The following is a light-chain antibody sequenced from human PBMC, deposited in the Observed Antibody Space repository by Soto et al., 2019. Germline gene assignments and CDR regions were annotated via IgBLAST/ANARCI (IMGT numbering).Light chain of an antibody. V-gene: IGKV1-5*03. Sequence: DIQMTQSPSTLSASVGDRVAITCRASQSISSWLAWYQQKPGKAPKLLIYKASRLESGVSSRFSGSGSGTDFTLTISCLQSEDFATYYCQQYYSYPITFGQGTRLENK. CDR2: KAS. J-gene: IGKJ5*01. CDR3: QQYYSYPIT. CDR1: QSISSW.